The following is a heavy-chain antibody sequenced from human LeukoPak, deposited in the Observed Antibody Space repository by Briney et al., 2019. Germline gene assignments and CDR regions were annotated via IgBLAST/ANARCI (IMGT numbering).Heavy chain of an antibody. Sequence: SVKVSRKASGGTFSSYAISWVRQAPGQGLEWMGGIIPIFGTANYAQKFQGRVTITTDESTSTAYMELSSLRSEDTAVYYCARGLSYGGTPFDYWGQGTLVTVSS. CDR3: ARGLSYGGTPFDY. CDR1: GGTFSSYA. V-gene: IGHV1-69*05. CDR2: IIPIFGTA. J-gene: IGHJ4*02. D-gene: IGHD4-23*01.